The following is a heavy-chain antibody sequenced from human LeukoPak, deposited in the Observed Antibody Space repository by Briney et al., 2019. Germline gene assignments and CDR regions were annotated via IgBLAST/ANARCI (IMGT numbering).Heavy chain of an antibody. CDR3: ARDQAFDWSFDY. D-gene: IGHD3-9*01. Sequence: GGSLRLSCAASGFTFSSYAMSWVRQAPGKGLEWVSYISAGSTIYYADSVKGRFIISRDNAKNSLYLQMNSLRDGDTAVYYCARDQAFDWSFDYWGQGILVTVSS. CDR1: GFTFSSYA. CDR2: ISAGSTI. V-gene: IGHV3-48*02. J-gene: IGHJ4*02.